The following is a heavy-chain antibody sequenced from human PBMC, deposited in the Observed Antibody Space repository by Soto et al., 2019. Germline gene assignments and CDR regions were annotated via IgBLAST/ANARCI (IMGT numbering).Heavy chain of an antibody. V-gene: IGHV4-39*01. Sequence: SETLSLTCTVSYGSISSTTYFWGWIRQPPGKGMEWIGSISYSGSTFYNPSLKSRVTMSVETSKNQFSLKLSSMTAADTAVYHCVRHYYGSGSYLPTFEYWGPGTLVTVSS. CDR2: ISYSGST. D-gene: IGHD3-10*01. CDR3: VRHYYGSGSYLPTFEY. CDR1: YGSISSTTYF. J-gene: IGHJ4*02.